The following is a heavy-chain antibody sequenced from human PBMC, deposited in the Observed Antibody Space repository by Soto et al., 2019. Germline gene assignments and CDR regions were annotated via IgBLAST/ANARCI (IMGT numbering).Heavy chain of an antibody. CDR3: ARVRRAAARAFDI. Sequence: SETLSLTCTVSGGSISSYYWSWIRQPPGKGLEWIGYIYYSGSTNYNPSLKSRVIISVDTSKNQFSLKLSSVTAADTAVYYCARVRRAAARAFDIWGQGTMVTVS. J-gene: IGHJ3*02. CDR1: GGSISSYY. D-gene: IGHD6-13*01. V-gene: IGHV4-59*12. CDR2: IYYSGST.